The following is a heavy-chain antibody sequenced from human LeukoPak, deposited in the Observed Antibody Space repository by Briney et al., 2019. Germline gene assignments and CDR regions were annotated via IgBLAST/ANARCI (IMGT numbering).Heavy chain of an antibody. CDR3: AKVQRGYSYGRTPREPPYYFDY. J-gene: IGHJ4*02. Sequence: QPGGSLRLSRAASGFIFSSYAMSSVRQAPGKGLEWVSAISGSGGITYYADSVKGRFTISRDNSKNTLYLQMNSLRAEDTVVYYCAKVQRGYSYGRTPREPPYYFDYWGQGTLVTASS. CDR1: GFIFSSYA. CDR2: ISGSGGIT. D-gene: IGHD5-18*01. V-gene: IGHV3-23*01.